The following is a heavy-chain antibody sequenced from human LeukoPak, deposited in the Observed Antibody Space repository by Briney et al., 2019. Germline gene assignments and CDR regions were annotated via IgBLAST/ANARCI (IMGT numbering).Heavy chain of an antibody. J-gene: IGHJ4*02. V-gene: IGHV3-21*01. CDR1: GFTFSSYS. CDR3: ARGSGYDAPMPKLSDH. CDR2: ISSSSSYI. D-gene: IGHD5-12*01. Sequence: GGSLRLSCAASGFTFSSYSMNWVRQAPGKGLEWVSSISSSSSYIYYADSVKGRFTISRDNAKNSLYLQMNSLRVEDTAMYYCARGSGYDAPMPKLSDHWGQGTLVTVSS.